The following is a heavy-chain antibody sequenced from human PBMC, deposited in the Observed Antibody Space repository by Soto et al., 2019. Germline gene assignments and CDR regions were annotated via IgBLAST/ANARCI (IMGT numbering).Heavy chain of an antibody. CDR2: TRNKANSYTT. V-gene: IGHV3-72*01. D-gene: IGHD3-9*01. CDR3: ARADILTGYFH. CDR1: GFTFIDHY. Sequence: GGSLRLSCAACGFTFIDHYMGWVRQAAGKGLEWAGRTRNKANSYTTEYAASVKGRFTISRDDSKNSLYLQMNSLKTEYPAVYYCARADILTGYFHWGQGTLVTVSS. J-gene: IGHJ4*02.